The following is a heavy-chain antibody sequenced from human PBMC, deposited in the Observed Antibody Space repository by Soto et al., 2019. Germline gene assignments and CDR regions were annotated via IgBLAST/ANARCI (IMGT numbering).Heavy chain of an antibody. D-gene: IGHD6-13*01. Sequence: SETLSLTCTVSGGSISSYYWSWIRQPPGKGLEWVGYIYYSGSTNYNPSLQRRVTISVATSKNKFSLKLSSVTAADTAVYYCARVRIAAADPTYYFDYWGQGTLVTVSS. CDR3: ARVRIAAADPTYYFDY. J-gene: IGHJ4*02. CDR2: IYYSGST. CDR1: GGSISSYY. V-gene: IGHV4-59*01.